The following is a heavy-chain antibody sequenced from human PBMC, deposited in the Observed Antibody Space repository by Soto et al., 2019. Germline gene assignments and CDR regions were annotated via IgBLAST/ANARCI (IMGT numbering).Heavy chain of an antibody. Sequence: QVQLQESGPGLVKPSGTLSLTCAVSSGSISSSNWWSWVRQPPGKGLEWIGEIYHSGSTNYNPSLNSTVSISVSKSNNEFSLKVSSVTAADTAVYYCARDRRGLLWFGENPETLFDYWGQGTLVTVSS. CDR1: SGSISSSNW. CDR3: ARDRRGLLWFGENPETLFDY. CDR2: IYHSGST. J-gene: IGHJ4*02. D-gene: IGHD3-10*01. V-gene: IGHV4-4*02.